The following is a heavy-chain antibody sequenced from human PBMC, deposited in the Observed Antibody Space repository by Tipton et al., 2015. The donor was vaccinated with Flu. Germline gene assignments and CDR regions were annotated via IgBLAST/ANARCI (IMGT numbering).Heavy chain of an antibody. V-gene: IGHV4-34*01. CDR1: GGSFSGYY. J-gene: IGHJ5*02. CDR2: INHSGST. Sequence: GLVKPSETLSLTCAVYGGSFSGYYWSWIRQPPGKGLEWIGEINHSGSTNYNPSLKSRVTISVDTSKNQFSLKLSSVTAADTAVYYCARHDYGGNWFDPWGQGTLVTVSS. CDR3: ARHDYGGNWFDP. D-gene: IGHD4-23*01.